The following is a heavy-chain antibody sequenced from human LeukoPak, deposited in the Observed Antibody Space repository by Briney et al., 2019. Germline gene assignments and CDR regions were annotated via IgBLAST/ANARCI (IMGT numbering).Heavy chain of an antibody. D-gene: IGHD1-7*01. CDR3: ARWGGHWNYVNYYYYMDV. J-gene: IGHJ6*03. CDR1: GYTFTGYY. V-gene: IGHV1-2*02. CDR2: INPNSGGT. Sequence: ASVKVSCKASGYTFTGYYMHWVRQAPGQGLEWMGWINPNSGGTNYAQKFQGRVTMTRDTSISTAYMELSRLRSDDTAVYYCARWGGHWNYVNYYYYMDVWGKGTTVTVSS.